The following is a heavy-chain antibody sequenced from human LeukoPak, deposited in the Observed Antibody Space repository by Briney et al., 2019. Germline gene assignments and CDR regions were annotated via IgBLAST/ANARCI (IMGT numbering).Heavy chain of an antibody. V-gene: IGHV1-2*02. Sequence: ASVQVSCKASGYTFTGSYMHWVRQAPGQGLAWMGWINPNSGGTNYAQTFQGRVTMTRDTSISTAYMELSRLRSDDTAVYYCATGPGYCSSTSCYRGWFDPWGQGTLVTVSS. CDR2: INPNSGGT. D-gene: IGHD2-2*01. J-gene: IGHJ5*02. CDR1: GYTFTGSY. CDR3: ATGPGYCSSTSCYRGWFDP.